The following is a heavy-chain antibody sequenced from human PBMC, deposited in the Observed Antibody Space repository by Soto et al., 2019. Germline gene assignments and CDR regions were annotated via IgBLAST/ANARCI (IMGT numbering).Heavy chain of an antibody. D-gene: IGHD3-10*01. CDR3: ARDPGPGSGSYWGEDYYYYGMDA. J-gene: IGHJ6*02. CDR1: GGSISSYY. Sequence: SETLSLTCTVSGGSISSYYWSWIRQPPGKGLEWIGYIYYSGSTNYNPSLKSRITISVDTSKNQFSLKLSSETAADTVVYYCARDPGPGSGSYWGEDYYYYGMDAWGQGTTVTVSS. CDR2: IYYSGST. V-gene: IGHV4-59*01.